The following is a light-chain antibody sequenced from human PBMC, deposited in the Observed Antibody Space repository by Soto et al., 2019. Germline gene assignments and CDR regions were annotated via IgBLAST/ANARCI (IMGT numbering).Light chain of an antibody. CDR2: GAS. V-gene: IGKV1-27*01. CDR3: QKYDSAPFT. Sequence: DIQMTQSPSLLSAFVGDRVTITCRASQGISNYLAWYHQKQGKVPNVLIYGASTLRSGDPSRFSGSGSGTDFTLTISRLQAGDVAIYYCQKYDSAPFTFGPGTKVDIK. CDR1: QGISNY. J-gene: IGKJ3*01.